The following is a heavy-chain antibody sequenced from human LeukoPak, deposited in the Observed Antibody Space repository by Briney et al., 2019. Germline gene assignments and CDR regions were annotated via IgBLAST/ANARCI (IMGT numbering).Heavy chain of an antibody. CDR2: IYYSGST. V-gene: IGHV4-39*01. CDR1: GGSISSSSYY. CDR3: ARQKHSLLDY. Sequence: SETLSLTCPVSGGSISSSSYYWGWIRQPPGKGLEWIGSIYYSGSTYYNPSLKSRVTISVDTSKNQFSLKLSSVTAADTAVYYCARQKHSLLDYWGQGTLVTVSS. D-gene: IGHD2-15*01. J-gene: IGHJ4*02.